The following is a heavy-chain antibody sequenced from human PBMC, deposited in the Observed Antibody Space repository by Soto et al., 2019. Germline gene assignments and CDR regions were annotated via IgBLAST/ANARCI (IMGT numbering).Heavy chain of an antibody. V-gene: IGHV3-7*01. Sequence: GGSLRLSCAASGFTFSNYWMTWVRQAPGKGLEWVANIKEDGSEKHYVDSVKGRFTISRDNAKNSLYLQMNSLRVKDTAVYFCSRDVVVGAKALNYWGQGALVTVSS. CDR3: SRDVVVGAKALNY. J-gene: IGHJ4*02. CDR2: IKEDGSEK. D-gene: IGHD2-15*01. CDR1: GFTFSNYW.